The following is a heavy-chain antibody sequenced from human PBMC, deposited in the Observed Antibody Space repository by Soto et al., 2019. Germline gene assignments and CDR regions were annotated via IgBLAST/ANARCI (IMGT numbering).Heavy chain of an antibody. Sequence: ASVKVSCKASGYTFTDYYMHWVRQAPGQGLEWMGWINPNSGDTHYAQKFQGRVTMTRDTSVSTAYMELSGLTSDDTAVYYCARDMHAGFTHYFDPWGQGTLVTVSS. CDR1: GYTFTDYY. CDR3: ARDMHAGFTHYFDP. D-gene: IGHD1-26*01. CDR2: INPNSGDT. V-gene: IGHV1-2*02. J-gene: IGHJ5*02.